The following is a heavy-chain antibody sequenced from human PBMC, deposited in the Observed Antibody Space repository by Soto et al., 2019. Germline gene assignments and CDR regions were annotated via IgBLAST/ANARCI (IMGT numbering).Heavy chain of an antibody. V-gene: IGHV4-59*01. CDR1: GCSISSYY. CDR3: ARTIFGVVIDAFDI. CDR2: IYYSGST. D-gene: IGHD3-3*01. Sequence: SETLSLTCTVSGCSISSYYWSWIRQPPGKGLEWIGYIYYSGSTNYNPSLKSRVTISVDTSKNQFSLKLSSVTAADTAVYYCARTIFGVVIDAFDIWGQGTMVTVSS. J-gene: IGHJ3*02.